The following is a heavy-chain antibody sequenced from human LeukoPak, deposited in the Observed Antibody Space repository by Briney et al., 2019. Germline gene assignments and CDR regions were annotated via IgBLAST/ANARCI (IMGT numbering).Heavy chain of an antibody. D-gene: IGHD3-22*01. CDR1: GGSISSYY. CDR3: ARYEYYYDCSGYLCWFDP. J-gene: IGHJ5*02. CDR2: IYYSGST. V-gene: IGHV4-59*01. Sequence: SETLSLTCTVSGGSISSYYWSWIRQPPGKGLEWIGYIYYSGSTNYNPSLKSRVTISVDTSKNQFSLKLSSVTAADTAVYYCARYEYYYDCSGYLCWFDPWGRGTLVTVSS.